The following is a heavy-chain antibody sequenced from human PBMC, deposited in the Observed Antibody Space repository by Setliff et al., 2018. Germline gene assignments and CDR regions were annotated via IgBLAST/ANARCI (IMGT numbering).Heavy chain of an antibody. D-gene: IGHD6-19*01. CDR1: GYSISSGYF. Sequence: SETLSLTCTVSGYSISSGYFWGWIRQPPGKGLEWIGSLYHRGKTYYNPSLKSRVTLSVDTSKNQYSLKLSSVTAADTAVYYCAGLLAGTGGFFYYGVDVWGQGTTVTVSS. J-gene: IGHJ6*02. V-gene: IGHV4-38-2*02. CDR3: AGLLAGTGGFFYYGVDV. CDR2: LYHRGKT.